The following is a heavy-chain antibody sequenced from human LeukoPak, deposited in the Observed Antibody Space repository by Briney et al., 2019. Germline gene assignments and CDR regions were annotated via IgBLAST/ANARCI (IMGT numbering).Heavy chain of an antibody. CDR1: GYTFTSYY. Sequence: ASVKVSCKASGYTFTSYYMHWVRQAPGQGLEWMGWINPNSGGTNCAQKFQGRVTMTRDTSISTAYMELSRLRSDDTAVYYCARRNHIEYSSSFDYWGQGTLVTVSS. D-gene: IGHD6-6*01. CDR2: INPNSGGT. J-gene: IGHJ4*02. V-gene: IGHV1-2*02. CDR3: ARRNHIEYSSSFDY.